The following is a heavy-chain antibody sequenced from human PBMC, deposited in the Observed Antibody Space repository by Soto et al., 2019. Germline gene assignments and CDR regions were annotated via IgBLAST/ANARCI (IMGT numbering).Heavy chain of an antibody. CDR3: AILGGTYYAFDF. J-gene: IGHJ3*01. V-gene: IGHV3-23*01. D-gene: IGHD1-26*01. Sequence: EVQLLESGGGLVQPGGSLRLSCAVSGFTINSHAMGWVRQAPGKGLEWVSAIGSRGRDTYYADSVKGRFTISRDNSKNTVSLQMNSLRAEDTAVYYVAILGGTYYAFDFWGQGTLVTVS. CDR1: GFTINSHA. CDR2: IGSRGRDT.